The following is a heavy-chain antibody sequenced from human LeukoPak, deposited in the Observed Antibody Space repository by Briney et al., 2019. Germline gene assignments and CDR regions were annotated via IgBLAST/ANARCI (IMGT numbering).Heavy chain of an antibody. J-gene: IGHJ4*02. V-gene: IGHV1-2*06. Sequence: ASVKVSCKASGYTFTGYYMHWVRQAPGQGGEWMGRINPNSGGRNYAQKFQGRVTMTRDTSISTAYMELSRLRSDDTAVYYCARDSHSGWYEGFDYWGQGTLVTVSS. CDR1: GYTFTGYY. CDR3: ARDSHSGWYEGFDY. CDR2: INPNSGGR. D-gene: IGHD6-19*01.